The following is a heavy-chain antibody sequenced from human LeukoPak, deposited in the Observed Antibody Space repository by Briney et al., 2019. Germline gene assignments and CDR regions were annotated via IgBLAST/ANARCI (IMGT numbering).Heavy chain of an antibody. CDR2: IYYSGST. V-gene: IGHV4-59*01. Sequence: SETLSLTCTVSGGSISSYYWNWIRQPPGKGLEWIGYIYYSGSTNYNPSLKSRVTISVDTSKNQFSLKLSSVTAADTAVYYCARDKGGWWGGIFDYWGQGTLVTVSS. D-gene: IGHD6-19*01. CDR1: GGSISSYY. CDR3: ARDKGGWWGGIFDY. J-gene: IGHJ4*02.